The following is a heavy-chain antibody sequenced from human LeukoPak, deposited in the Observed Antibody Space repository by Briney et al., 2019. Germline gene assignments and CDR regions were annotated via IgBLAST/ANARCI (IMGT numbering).Heavy chain of an antibody. CDR3: AREIRIVGAAYDAFDI. Sequence: GGSLRLSCAASGFTFSSYSMNWVRQAPGKGLEWVSSISSSSSYIYYADSVKGRFTISRDNAKNSLYLQMNSLRAEDTAVYYCAREIRIVGAAYDAFDIWGQGTMVTVSS. D-gene: IGHD1-26*01. CDR2: ISSSSSYI. J-gene: IGHJ3*02. CDR1: GFTFSSYS. V-gene: IGHV3-21*01.